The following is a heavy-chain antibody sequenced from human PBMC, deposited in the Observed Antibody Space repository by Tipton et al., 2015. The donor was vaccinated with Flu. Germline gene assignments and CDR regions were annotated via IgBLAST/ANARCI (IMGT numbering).Heavy chain of an antibody. V-gene: IGHV1-69*06. J-gene: IGHJ6*03. D-gene: IGHD3/OR15-3a*01. CDR3: ASHRDSNYYYYMDV. CDR2: IIPIFGTA. CDR1: GGTFSSYA. Sequence: QSGPEVKKPGSSVKVSCKASGGTFSSYAISWVRQAPGQGLEWMGGIIPIFGTANYAQKFQGRVTITADKSTSTAYMELSSLRSEDTAVYYGASHRDSNYYYYMDVWGKGTTVTVSS.